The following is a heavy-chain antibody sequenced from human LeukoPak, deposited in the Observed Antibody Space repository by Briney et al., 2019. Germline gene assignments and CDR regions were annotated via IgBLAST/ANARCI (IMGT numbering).Heavy chain of an antibody. CDR1: GFNFSTYT. CDR2: INSDGSST. J-gene: IGHJ6*02. D-gene: IGHD2-15*01. V-gene: IGHV3-74*01. Sequence: GGSLRLSCAASGFNFSTYTMNWVRQAPGKGLVWVSRINSDGSSTSYAESVKGRFTISRDNAKNTLYLQMNSLRAEDTAVYYCAREVDFYYYGMDVWGQGTTVTVSS. CDR3: AREVDFYYYGMDV.